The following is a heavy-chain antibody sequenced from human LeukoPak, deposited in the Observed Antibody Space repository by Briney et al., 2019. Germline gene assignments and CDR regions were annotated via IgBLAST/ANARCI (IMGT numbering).Heavy chain of an antibody. CDR3: ARRLAVAGYYHYFDY. V-gene: IGHV3-9*01. CDR1: GFTFDDYA. Sequence: PGRSLRLSCAASGFTFDDYAMHWVRQAPGKGLEWVSGISWNSGSIGYADSVKGRFTISRDNAKNSLYLQMNSLRAEDTALYYCARRLAVAGYYHYFDYWGQGTLVTVSS. J-gene: IGHJ4*02. CDR2: ISWNSGSI. D-gene: IGHD6-19*01.